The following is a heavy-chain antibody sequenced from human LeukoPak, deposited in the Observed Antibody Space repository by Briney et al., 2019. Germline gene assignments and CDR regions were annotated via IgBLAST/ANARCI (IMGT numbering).Heavy chain of an antibody. CDR2: IRYDDSE. V-gene: IGHV3-30*02. Sequence: PPGGSLRLSCAASGFRLTQYGIHWVRQSPGKGLEGLSFIRYDDSEYYPDSVKGRFTISRDNSKNTMFLQMHSLRSEDTAVYYCAKDPVNHCASSVCYGLQSWGQGTLVIVSS. D-gene: IGHD3-22*01. CDR1: GFRLTQYG. CDR3: AKDPVNHCASSVCYGLQS. J-gene: IGHJ5*02.